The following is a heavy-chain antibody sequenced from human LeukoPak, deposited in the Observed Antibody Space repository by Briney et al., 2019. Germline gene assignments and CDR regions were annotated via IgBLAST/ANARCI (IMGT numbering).Heavy chain of an antibody. J-gene: IGHJ6*04. D-gene: IGHD2-2*01. CDR1: GYTFTSYY. CDR3: ARDSTMTDGMDV. Sequence: ASVKDSCKASGYTFTSYYMHWVRQAPGQGLEWMGIINPSGGSTSYAQKFQGRVTMTRDTSTSTVYMELSSLRSEDTAVYYCARDSTMTDGMDVWGKGTTVTVSS. CDR2: INPSGGST. V-gene: IGHV1-46*01.